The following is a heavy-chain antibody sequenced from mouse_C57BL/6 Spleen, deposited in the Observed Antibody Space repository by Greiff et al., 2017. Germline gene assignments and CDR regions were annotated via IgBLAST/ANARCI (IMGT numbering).Heavy chain of an antibody. CDR1: GYTFTSYW. CDR3: ARLDDYDEDFAY. CDR2: IYPGSGST. Sequence: QVQLQQPGAELVKPGASVKMSCKASGYTFTSYWITWVKQRPGQGLEWIGDIYPGSGSTNYTEKFKSKATLTVDTSSSTAYMQLSSLTSEDSAVYYCARLDDYDEDFAYWGQGTLVTVSA. V-gene: IGHV1-55*01. D-gene: IGHD2-4*01. J-gene: IGHJ3*01.